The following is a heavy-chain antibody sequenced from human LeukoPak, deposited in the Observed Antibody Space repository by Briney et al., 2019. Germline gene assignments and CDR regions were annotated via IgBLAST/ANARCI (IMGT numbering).Heavy chain of an antibody. D-gene: IGHD2-15*01. Sequence: SETLSLSCTVSGVSISSYYWTWIRQPAGKGLEWIGHIYTSGSTNYNPSLKSRVTMSIDTSKNQFSLKLSSVTAADTAIYYCARDPATWWFDPWGQGTLVTVSS. CDR1: GVSISSYY. CDR3: ARDPATWWFDP. V-gene: IGHV4-4*07. J-gene: IGHJ5*02. CDR2: IYTSGST.